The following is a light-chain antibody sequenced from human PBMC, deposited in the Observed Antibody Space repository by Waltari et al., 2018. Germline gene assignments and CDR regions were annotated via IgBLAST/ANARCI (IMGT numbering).Light chain of an antibody. V-gene: IGLV3-21*02. CDR3: QVWDSPSDPPEV. CDR1: HLGSKR. CDR2: DDD. Sequence: SHVLTQSPSVSVAPGQTARITCVGNHLGSKRVHWYQQKPGQAPVLVAYDDDDRPSGIPERFSGSNSGNTATLTIIRVEAGDEADYFCQVWDSPSDPPEVFGGGTKLTVL. J-gene: IGLJ2*01.